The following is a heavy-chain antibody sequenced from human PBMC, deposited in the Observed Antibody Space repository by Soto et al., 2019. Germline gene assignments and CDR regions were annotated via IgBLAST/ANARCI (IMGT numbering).Heavy chain of an antibody. CDR1: GFSLSNARMG. D-gene: IGHD6-6*01. CDR2: IFSNDEK. Sequence: QVTFKESGPVLVKPTETLTLTCAVSGFSLSNARMGVSWIRQPPGQALEWLAHIFSNDEKSYSTSLKSRLTISKDSSRSQVVLTMTNMDPVDTDTYYCARIDLARVLWGQGALVTVSS. J-gene: IGHJ4*02. CDR3: ARIDLARVL. V-gene: IGHV2-26*01.